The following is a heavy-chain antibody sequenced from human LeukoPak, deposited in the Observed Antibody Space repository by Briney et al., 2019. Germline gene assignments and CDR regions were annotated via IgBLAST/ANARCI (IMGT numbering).Heavy chain of an antibody. CDR3: ARLGDSSSSGIDY. D-gene: IGHD6-6*01. CDR2: IHTSGTT. J-gene: IGHJ4*02. V-gene: IGHV4-4*07. CDR1: GDSITNYY. Sequence: SETLSLTCTVSGDSITNYYWNWIRQPAGKGLEWIGRIHTSGTTNHDPSLKSRVTMSVDTSMNQFSLKLSSVTAADTAVYYCARLGDSSSSGIDYWGQGTLVTVSS.